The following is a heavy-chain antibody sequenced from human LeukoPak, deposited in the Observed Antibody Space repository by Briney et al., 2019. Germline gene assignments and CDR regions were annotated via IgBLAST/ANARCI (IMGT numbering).Heavy chain of an antibody. V-gene: IGHV4-34*01. CDR2: INHSGST. CDR1: GGSISSYY. CDR3: ARGIRDRLAYYHYYGMDV. D-gene: IGHD2-21*01. Sequence: PSETLSLTCTVSGGSISSYYWSWIRQPPGKGLEWIGEINHSGSTNYNPSLKSRVTISVDTSKNQFSLKLSSVTAADTAVYYCARGIRDRLAYYHYYGMDVWGQGTTVTVSS. J-gene: IGHJ6*02.